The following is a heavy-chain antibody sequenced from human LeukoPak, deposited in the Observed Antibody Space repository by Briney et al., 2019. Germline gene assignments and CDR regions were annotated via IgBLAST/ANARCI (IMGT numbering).Heavy chain of an antibody. Sequence: GGSLRLSCAASGFTFSSYAMHWVRQAPGKGLEWVAVISYDGSNKYYADSVKGRFTISRDNSKNTLYLQMNSLRAEDTAVYYCAIRPGQGAFDIWGQGTMVTVSS. D-gene: IGHD6-6*01. CDR2: ISYDGSNK. V-gene: IGHV3-30-3*01. CDR1: GFTFSSYA. J-gene: IGHJ3*02. CDR3: AIRPGQGAFDI.